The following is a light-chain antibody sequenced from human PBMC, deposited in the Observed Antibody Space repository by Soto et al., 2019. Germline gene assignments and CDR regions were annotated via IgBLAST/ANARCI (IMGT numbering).Light chain of an antibody. CDR3: QQSFGSTPT. Sequence: DIQMTQSPSSLSASIGDRVTITCRASQSIIIYLNWYQQKPGKAPNLLIYAASNLQSGVPSRFSRSGSGTDFTLTISSLQPEDFATYYSQQSFGSTPTFVQGTRVEIX. J-gene: IGKJ1*01. V-gene: IGKV1-39*01. CDR1: QSIIIY. CDR2: AAS.